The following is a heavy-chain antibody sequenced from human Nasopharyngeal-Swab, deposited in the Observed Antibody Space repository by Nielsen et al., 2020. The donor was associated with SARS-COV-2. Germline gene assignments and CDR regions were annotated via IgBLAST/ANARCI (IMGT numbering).Heavy chain of an antibody. CDR2: IYPSDSDT. V-gene: IGHV5-51*01. CDR1: GYSFTSYW. D-gene: IGHD3-10*01. Sequence: GGSLRLSCKGSGYSFTSYWIGWVRQMPGKGLEWMGIIYPSDSDTRYSPSFQGQVTISADKSISTAYLQWSSLKASDTAMYYCARHPAGYGTGSYYSDYWGQGTLVTVSS. CDR3: ARHPAGYGTGSYYSDY. J-gene: IGHJ4*02.